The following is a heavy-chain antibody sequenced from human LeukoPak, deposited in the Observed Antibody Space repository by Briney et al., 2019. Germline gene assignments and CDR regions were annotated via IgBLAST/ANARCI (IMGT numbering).Heavy chain of an antibody. V-gene: IGHV3-30-3*01. CDR1: GFTFSSYA. CDR2: ISYDGSNK. J-gene: IGHJ4*02. D-gene: IGHD6-19*01. Sequence: PGGSLRLSCAASGFTFSSYAMHWVRQAPGKGLEWEAVISYDGSNKYYADSVKGRFTISRDNSKNTLYLQMNSLRAEDTAVYYCAGDHGQWLVQRYFDYWGQGTLVTVSS. CDR3: AGDHGQWLVQRYFDY.